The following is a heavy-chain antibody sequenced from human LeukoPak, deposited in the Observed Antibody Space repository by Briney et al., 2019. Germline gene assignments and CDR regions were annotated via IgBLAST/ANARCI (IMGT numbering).Heavy chain of an antibody. V-gene: IGHV3-11*04. CDR1: GFTFSDYS. CDR3: ARDLIGSHNYYDSSGFDY. Sequence: PGGSLRLSCAASGFTFSDYSMTWIRQAPGKGLEWVSYITSSSSTIYYADSVKGRFTISRDNAKNSLYLQMNSLRAEDTAVYYCARDLIGSHNYYDSSGFDYWGQGTLVTVSS. CDR2: ITSSSSTI. D-gene: IGHD3-22*01. J-gene: IGHJ4*02.